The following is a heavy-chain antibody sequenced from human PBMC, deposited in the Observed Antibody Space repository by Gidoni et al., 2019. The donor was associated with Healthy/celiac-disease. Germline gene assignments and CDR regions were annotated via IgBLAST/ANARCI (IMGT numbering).Heavy chain of an antibody. D-gene: IGHD2-15*01. V-gene: IGHV1-69*01. CDR3: ARERAPEVAASVLGVYYFDY. CDR2: IIPIFGTA. J-gene: IGHJ4*02. Sequence: QVQLVQSGAEVKKPGSSVKVSCKASGGAFSSYAISWVRQAPGQGLEWMGGIIPIFGTANYAQKFQGRVTITADESTSTAYMELSSLRSEDTAVYYCARERAPEVAASVLGVYYFDYWGQGTLVTVSS. CDR1: GGAFSSYA.